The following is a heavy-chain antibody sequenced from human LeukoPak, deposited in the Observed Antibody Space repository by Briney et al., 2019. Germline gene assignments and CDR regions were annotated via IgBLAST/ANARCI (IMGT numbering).Heavy chain of an antibody. V-gene: IGHV3-74*01. D-gene: IGHD6-13*01. Sequence: PGGSLRLSCAASGFTLSSYWMHWVRQAPGKGRVWVSRINSDGSSTAYADSVKGRLTISRDNAKNTLYLQMNSLRAEDTGVYYCARIAAHSSSWYDGGYWGQGTLVTVSS. CDR1: GFTLSSYW. J-gene: IGHJ4*02. CDR2: INSDGSST. CDR3: ARIAAHSSSWYDGGY.